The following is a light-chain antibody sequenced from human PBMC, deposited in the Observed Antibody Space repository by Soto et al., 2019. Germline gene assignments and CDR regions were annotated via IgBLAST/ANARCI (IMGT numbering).Light chain of an antibody. V-gene: IGKV3-20*01. CDR2: GIS. CDR1: QTVDRNY. Sequence: EIVLTQSPGILSLSPGEGATLSCRASQTVDRNYFAWYQQKPGQAPRLLIYGISSRATGIPDRFRGSGSGTDFTLTVSRLEPEDFAVYCCQQYGSSPRTFGQGTKVEIK. CDR3: QQYGSSPRT. J-gene: IGKJ1*01.